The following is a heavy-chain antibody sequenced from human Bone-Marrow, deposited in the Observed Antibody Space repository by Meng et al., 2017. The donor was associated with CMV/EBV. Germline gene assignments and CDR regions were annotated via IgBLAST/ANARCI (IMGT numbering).Heavy chain of an antibody. CDR3: ARGSNWFDP. CDR1: GFTFSSYW. D-gene: IGHD3-10*01. Sequence: GESLKISCAASGFTFSSYWMHWVRQAPGKGLEWVSVIYSGGSTYYADSVKGRFTISRDNAKNSLYLQMNSLRAEDTAVYYCARGSNWFDPWGQGTLVTVSS. CDR2: IYSGGST. V-gene: IGHV3-66*01. J-gene: IGHJ5*02.